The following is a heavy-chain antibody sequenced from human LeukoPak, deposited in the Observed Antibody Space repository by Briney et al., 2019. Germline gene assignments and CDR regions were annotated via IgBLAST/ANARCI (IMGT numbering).Heavy chain of an antibody. CDR1: GGSFSGYY. CDR2: INHSGST. CDR3: ARGDIVVVPAAKSTENYYYYYMDV. J-gene: IGHJ6*03. V-gene: IGHV4-34*01. Sequence: SETLSLTCAVYGGSFSGYYWSWIRQPPGKGLEWIGEINHSGSTNYNPSLKSRVTISVDTSKNQFSLKLSSVTAADTAVYYCARGDIVVVPAAKSTENYYYYYMDVWGKGTTVTISS. D-gene: IGHD2-2*01.